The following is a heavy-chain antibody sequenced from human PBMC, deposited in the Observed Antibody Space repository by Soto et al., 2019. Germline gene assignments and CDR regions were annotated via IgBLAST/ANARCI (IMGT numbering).Heavy chain of an antibody. CDR2: IYHSGST. J-gene: IGHJ6*02. V-gene: IGHV4-38-2*01. D-gene: IGHD3-9*01. CDR1: GYSISSGYY. CDR3: ARGARGLRYFDWLPNYYGMDV. Sequence: SETLSLTCAVSGYSISSGYYWGWIRQPPGKGLEWIGSIYHSGSTYYNPSLKSRVTISVDTSKNQFSLKLSSVTAADTAVYYCARGARGLRYFDWLPNYYGMDVWGQGTTVTVSS.